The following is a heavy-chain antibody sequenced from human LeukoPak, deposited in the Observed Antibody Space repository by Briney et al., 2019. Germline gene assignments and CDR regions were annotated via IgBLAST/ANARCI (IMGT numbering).Heavy chain of an antibody. J-gene: IGHJ5*02. CDR2: MNPNSGNT. D-gene: IGHD3-9*01. Sequence: GASVKVSCKASGYTFTSYDINWVRQATGQGLEWMGWMNPNSGNTGYAQKFQGRVTMTRNTSISTAYMELSSLRSEDTAVYYCASQPEHYDILTGYRPGNWFDPWGQGTLVTVSS. V-gene: IGHV1-8*01. CDR1: GYTFTSYD. CDR3: ASQPEHYDILTGYRPGNWFDP.